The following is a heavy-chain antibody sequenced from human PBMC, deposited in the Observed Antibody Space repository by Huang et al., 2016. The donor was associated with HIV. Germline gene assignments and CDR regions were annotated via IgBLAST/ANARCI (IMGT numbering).Heavy chain of an antibody. CDR1: GGSFTGNY. CDR3: ARQWTILEWLLGLDV. Sequence: QMQLQQRGAGLLKPSETLSLTCGVSGGSFTGNYLTWIRQAPGKGLEGIGEVNDRGATNYHPSRNGRVTISLDKSNRELSLNLRSVTAADTAVYYCARQWTILEWLLGLDVWGQGTTVIVSS. J-gene: IGHJ6*02. D-gene: IGHD3-3*01. CDR2: VNDRGAT. V-gene: IGHV4-34*02.